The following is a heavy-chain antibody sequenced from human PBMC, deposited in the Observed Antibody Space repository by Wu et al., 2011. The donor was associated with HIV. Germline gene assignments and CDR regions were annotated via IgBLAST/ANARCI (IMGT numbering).Heavy chain of an antibody. CDR3: ALHFGGQNR. Sequence: QVQLVQSGAEVKKPGASVKVSCKTSGYTFTNYGITWVRQAPGQGLEWMGWIGAYNGNTKYAQKLQGRLTMTTDTSTTTAYMELRTLRSDDTAVYYCALHFGGQNRWGQGTLVTVSS. V-gene: IGHV1-18*01. J-gene: IGHJ1*01. CDR1: GYTFTNYG. D-gene: IGHD4-23*01. CDR2: IGAYNGNT.